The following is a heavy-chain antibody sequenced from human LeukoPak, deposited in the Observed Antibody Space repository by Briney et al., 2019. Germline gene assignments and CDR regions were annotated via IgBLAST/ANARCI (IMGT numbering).Heavy chain of an antibody. CDR3: AREIVIFPDYYYYGMDV. J-gene: IGHJ6*02. D-gene: IGHD2/OR15-2a*01. Sequence: GGSLRLSCAASGFTFRDYYMTWIRQAPGKGLEWISYISRSGDTLYYANSVEGRFTISRDNAKNSLYLQMNSLRAEDTAVYYCAREIVIFPDYYYYGMDVWGQGTTVTVSS. CDR1: GFTFRDYY. V-gene: IGHV3-11*01. CDR2: ISRSGDTL.